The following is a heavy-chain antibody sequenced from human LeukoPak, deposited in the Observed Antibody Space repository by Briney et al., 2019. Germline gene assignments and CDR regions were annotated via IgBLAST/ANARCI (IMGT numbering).Heavy chain of an antibody. J-gene: IGHJ5*02. CDR1: GGTFSSYA. D-gene: IGHD2-2*02. Sequence: ASVKVSCKASGGTFSSYAISWVRQAPGQGLGWMGGIIPIFGTANYAQKFQGRVTITADEFTSTAYMELSSLTSEDTAVYYCARDRPGRYCSSTSCFTASPFDPWGQGTLVTVSS. CDR3: ARDRPGRYCSSTSCFTASPFDP. V-gene: IGHV1-69*13. CDR2: IIPIFGTA.